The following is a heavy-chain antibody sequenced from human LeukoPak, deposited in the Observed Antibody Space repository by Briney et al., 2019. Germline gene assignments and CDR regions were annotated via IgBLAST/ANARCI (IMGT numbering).Heavy chain of an antibody. Sequence: ASVKVSCKASGYTFTSYAMNWVQQAPGQGLEWMGWINTNTGNPTYAQGFTGRFVFSLDTSVSTAYLQISSLKAEDTAVYYCARERSPLAAAGGPAFDYWGQGTLVTVSS. D-gene: IGHD6-13*01. CDR3: ARERSPLAAAGGPAFDY. CDR2: INTNTGNP. CDR1: GYTFTSYA. J-gene: IGHJ4*02. V-gene: IGHV7-4-1*02.